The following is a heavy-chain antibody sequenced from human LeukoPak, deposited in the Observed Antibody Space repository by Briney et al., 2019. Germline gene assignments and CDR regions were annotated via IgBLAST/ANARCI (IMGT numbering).Heavy chain of an antibody. CDR3: AKANWVSNADAVW. CDR1: GFSFSNYA. CDR2: IRGWGET. D-gene: IGHD1-1*01. Sequence: GGSLRLSCAASGFSFSNYAMSWVRQAPARGPEWVSSIRGWGETFYADSVTGRFNLSRDDSRNTVYLQLNNLRVEDTAIYYCAKANWVSNADAVWWGQGTQVTVSS. V-gene: IGHV3-23*01. J-gene: IGHJ4*02.